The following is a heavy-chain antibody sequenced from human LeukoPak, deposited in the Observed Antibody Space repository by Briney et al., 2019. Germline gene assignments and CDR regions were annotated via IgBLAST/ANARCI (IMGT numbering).Heavy chain of an antibody. V-gene: IGHV3-23*01. Sequence: PGGSLRLSCAASGFTFSSYAMSWVRQAPGKGLEWVSAISGSGGSTYYADSVKGRFTISRDNSKNTLYLQMNSLRAEDTAVYYWAKDWGYSYGETYWGQGTLVTVSS. D-gene: IGHD5-18*01. J-gene: IGHJ4*02. CDR2: ISGSGGST. CDR3: AKDWGYSYGETY. CDR1: GFTFSSYA.